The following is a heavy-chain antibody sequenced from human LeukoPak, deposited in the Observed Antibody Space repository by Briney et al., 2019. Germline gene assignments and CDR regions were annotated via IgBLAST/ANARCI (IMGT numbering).Heavy chain of an antibody. CDR3: VRDAPGSNTGDY. CDR1: GFTFSSYD. Sequence: PGGSLRLSCEASGFTFSSYDMNWVRQAPGKEREWVSYISERATRIEYADSVKGRFIMSRDDANNLLYLQMNSLRAEDTAVYFCVRDAPGSNTGDYWGQGTLVTVSS. D-gene: IGHD2-8*01. CDR2: ISERATRI. J-gene: IGHJ4*02. V-gene: IGHV3-48*03.